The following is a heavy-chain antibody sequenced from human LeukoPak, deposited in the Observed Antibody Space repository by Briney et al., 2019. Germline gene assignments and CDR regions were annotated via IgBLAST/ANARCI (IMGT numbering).Heavy chain of an antibody. D-gene: IGHD1-26*01. CDR3: ARPRGSYWVPFDY. CDR1: GGSISSSNW. V-gene: IGHV4-4*02. Sequence: SGTLSLTCAVSGGSISSSNWWSWVRQPPGKGLEWIGEIYHSGSTNYNPSLKSRVTISVDTSKNQFSLKLSSVTAADTAVYYCARPRGSYWVPFDYWGQGTLVTVSS. J-gene: IGHJ4*02. CDR2: IYHSGST.